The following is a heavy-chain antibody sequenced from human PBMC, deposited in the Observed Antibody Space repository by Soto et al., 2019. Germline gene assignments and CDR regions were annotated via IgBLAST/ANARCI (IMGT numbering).Heavy chain of an antibody. J-gene: IGHJ4*02. V-gene: IGHV3-30*18. CDR1: GFTFSSYG. D-gene: IGHD3-3*02. CDR3: ANVGAGSKRLAIYYFDY. CDR2: ISYDGSNK. Sequence: GGSLRLSCAASGFTFSSYGMHWVRQAPGKGLEWVAVISYDGSNKYYADSVKGRFTISRDNSKNTLYLQMNSLRAEDTAVYYCANVGAGSKRLAIYYFDYWGQGTLVTGSS.